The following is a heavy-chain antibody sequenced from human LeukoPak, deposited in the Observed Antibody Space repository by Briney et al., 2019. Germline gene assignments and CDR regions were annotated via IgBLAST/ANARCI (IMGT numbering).Heavy chain of an antibody. CDR3: ARDNPAEWLQFGDDAFDI. CDR2: ISSSSSYI. V-gene: IGHV3-21*01. CDR1: GFTFSSYS. Sequence: GGSLRLSCAASGFTFSSYSMNWVRQAPGKGLEWVSSISSSSSYIYYADSVKGRFTISRDNAKNSLYLQMNSLRAEDTAVYYCARDNPAEWLQFGDDAFDIWGQGTMVTVSS. J-gene: IGHJ3*02. D-gene: IGHD5-24*01.